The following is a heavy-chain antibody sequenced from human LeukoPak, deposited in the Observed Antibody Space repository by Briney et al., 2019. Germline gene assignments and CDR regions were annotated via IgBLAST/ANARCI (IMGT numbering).Heavy chain of an antibody. Sequence: SETLSLTCTVSGGSISSYYWSWIRQPAGKGLEWIGRIYTSGSTNYNPSLKSRVTMSVDTSKNQFSLKLSSVTAADTAVYYCARGLLHCSGGSCHGYYYYYYGMDVWGQGTTVTVSS. CDR1: GGSISSYY. D-gene: IGHD2-15*01. CDR3: ARGLLHCSGGSCHGYYYYYYGMDV. J-gene: IGHJ6*02. V-gene: IGHV4-4*07. CDR2: IYTSGST.